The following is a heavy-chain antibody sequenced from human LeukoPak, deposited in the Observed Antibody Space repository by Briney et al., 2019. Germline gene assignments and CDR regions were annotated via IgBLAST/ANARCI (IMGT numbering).Heavy chain of an antibody. CDR2: TYYTGST. J-gene: IGHJ4*02. D-gene: IGHD3-10*01. CDR1: VGSISSSSYY. Sequence: PSETLSLTCTVSVGSISSSSYYWGWIRQPPGKGLEWIGSTYYTGSTYYNPSLKSRVTISVDTSKNQFSLKLTSVTAADTAVYYCARGSGSSAGFDFWGQGTLVTVSS. CDR3: ARGSGSSAGFDF. V-gene: IGHV4-39*01.